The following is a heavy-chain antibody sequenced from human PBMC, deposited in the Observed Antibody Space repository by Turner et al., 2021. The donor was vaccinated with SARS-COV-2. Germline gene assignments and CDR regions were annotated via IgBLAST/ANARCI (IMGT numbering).Heavy chain of an antibody. Sequence: QLQLQESGPGLGKPSGNPSPPCPCPGGPISSSSYYWGWIRQPPGKGLEWIGSIYYSGSTYYNPSLKSRVTISVDTSKNQFSLKLSSVTAADTAVYYCARHWEVAAAAYLARFDPWGQGTLVTVSS. D-gene: IGHD6-13*01. CDR1: GGPISSSSYY. CDR3: ARHWEVAAAAYLARFDP. CDR2: IYYSGST. J-gene: IGHJ5*02. V-gene: IGHV4-39*01.